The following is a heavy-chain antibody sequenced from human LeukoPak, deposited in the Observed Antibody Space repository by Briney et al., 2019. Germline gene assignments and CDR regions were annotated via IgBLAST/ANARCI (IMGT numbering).Heavy chain of an antibody. CDR1: GFTFSSYG. Sequence: PGRSLRLSCAASGFTFSSYGMHWVRQAPGKGLEWVAVISYDGSNKYYADSVKGRFTISRDNSKNTLYLQMNSLRAEDTAVYYCAKDHPPYGSGSSPFDYWGQGTLVTVSS. CDR2: ISYDGSNK. CDR3: AKDHPPYGSGSSPFDY. D-gene: IGHD3-10*01. V-gene: IGHV3-30*18. J-gene: IGHJ4*02.